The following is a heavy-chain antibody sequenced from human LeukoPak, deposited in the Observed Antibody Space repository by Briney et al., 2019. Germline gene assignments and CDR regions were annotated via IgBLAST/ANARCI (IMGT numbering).Heavy chain of an antibody. Sequence: PGGSLRLSCAASGFTFSEYGVHWVRQAPGKGLEWVAFIQFDGSDIFYADSVKGRFTISRDNSKNTQYLQMNSLRAEDTAVYYCAKEAKLEPFDCWGQGTLVTVSS. D-gene: IGHD1-1*01. J-gene: IGHJ4*02. CDR1: GFTFSEYG. CDR3: AKEAKLEPFDC. V-gene: IGHV3-30*02. CDR2: IQFDGSDI.